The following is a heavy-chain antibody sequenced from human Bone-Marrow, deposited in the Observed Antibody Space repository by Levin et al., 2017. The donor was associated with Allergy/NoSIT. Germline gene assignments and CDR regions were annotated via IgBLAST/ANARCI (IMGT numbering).Heavy chain of an antibody. Sequence: SCAASGFTFSSYWMTWVRQAPGKGLQWVANIKQDGSEKYYVDSVKGRFTISRDNVQNLLYLQINSLTAEDTAVYYCALPRDTSSRHSFACWGQGTLVTVSS. CDR3: ALPRDTSSRHSFAC. V-gene: IGHV3-7*01. D-gene: IGHD5-18*01. J-gene: IGHJ4*02. CDR2: IKQDGSEK. CDR1: GFTFSSYW.